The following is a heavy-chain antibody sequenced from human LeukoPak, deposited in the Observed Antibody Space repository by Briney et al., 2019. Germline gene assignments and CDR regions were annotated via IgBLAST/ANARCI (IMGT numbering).Heavy chain of an antibody. CDR2: IFYNGRT. Sequence: SETLSLTCTVSGRSIDNYYWGWIRQSPGKGLEYIAYIFYNGRTNYNLSLKSRVTISVDTSKNQFPLKLNYVTAADTAVYYCARHDFWSGFDYWGQGALVTVSS. J-gene: IGHJ4*02. CDR3: ARHDFWSGFDY. CDR1: GRSIDNYY. V-gene: IGHV4-59*08. D-gene: IGHD3-3*01.